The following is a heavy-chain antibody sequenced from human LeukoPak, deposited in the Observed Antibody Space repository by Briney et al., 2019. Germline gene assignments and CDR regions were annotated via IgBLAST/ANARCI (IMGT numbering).Heavy chain of an antibody. CDR3: AKGWPNDSSGYSSAPLDY. J-gene: IGHJ4*02. Sequence: GGSLRLSCAASGFTFSSYAMHWVRQAPGKGLEWVAVISYDGSNKYYADSVMGRFTISRDNSKNTLYLQMNSLRAEDTAVYYCAKGWPNDSSGYSSAPLDYWGQGTLVTVSS. CDR2: ISYDGSNK. CDR1: GFTFSSYA. V-gene: IGHV3-30-3*01. D-gene: IGHD3-22*01.